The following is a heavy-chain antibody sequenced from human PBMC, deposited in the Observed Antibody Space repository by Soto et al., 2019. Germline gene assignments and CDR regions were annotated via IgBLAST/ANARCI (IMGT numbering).Heavy chain of an antibody. CDR1: GYTFTSYD. Sequence: QVQLVQSGAEVKKPGASVKVSCKASGYTFTSYDLNWVRQATGQGLEWMGWMNPNSGNTGYAQKFEGRVTMTRNTSTCTAYMELSSLRSEDTAGYYGARTLYGDNVDYWGQGTLVTVSS. D-gene: IGHD4-17*01. V-gene: IGHV1-8*01. CDR3: ARTLYGDNVDY. CDR2: MNPNSGNT. J-gene: IGHJ4*02.